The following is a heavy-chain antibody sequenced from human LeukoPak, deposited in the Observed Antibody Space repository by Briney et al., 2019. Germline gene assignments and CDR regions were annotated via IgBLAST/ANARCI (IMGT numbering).Heavy chain of an antibody. CDR2: ISSSGSTI. J-gene: IGHJ6*04. Sequence: GGPLRLSCAASGFTFSSYEMNWVRQAPGQGLEWVSYISSSGSTIYDADSVKGRFTISRDNAKNSLYLQMNSLRAEDTAVYYCAELGITMIGGVWGKGTTVTISS. CDR3: AELGITMIGGV. V-gene: IGHV3-48*03. D-gene: IGHD3-10*02. CDR1: GFTFSSYE.